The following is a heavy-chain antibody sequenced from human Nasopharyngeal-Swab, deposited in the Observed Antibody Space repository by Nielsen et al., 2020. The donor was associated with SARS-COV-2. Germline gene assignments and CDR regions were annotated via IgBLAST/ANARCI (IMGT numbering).Heavy chain of an antibody. Sequence: GESLKISCAASGFIFSGSAMHWVRQASGKGLEWVGRIGDKDHNYATTYGAAVKGRFTISRDDSKNTAFLQMDSLKTEDTALYYCTTDYYFDCWGQGTLVTVSS. V-gene: IGHV3-73*01. J-gene: IGHJ4*02. CDR3: TTDYYFDC. CDR1: GFIFSGSA. CDR2: IGDKDHNYAT.